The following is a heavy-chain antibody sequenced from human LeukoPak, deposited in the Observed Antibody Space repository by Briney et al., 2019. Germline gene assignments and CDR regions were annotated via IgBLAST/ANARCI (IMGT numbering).Heavy chain of an antibody. CDR2: IKQDGSEK. Sequence: PGGSLRLSCAASGFTFSNYSMNWVRQAPGKGLEWVANIKQDGSEKYYVDSVKGRFTISRDNAKNSLYLQMNSLRAEDTAVYYCARDKIVGATQFDYWGQGTLVTVSS. CDR3: ARDKIVGATQFDY. J-gene: IGHJ4*02. D-gene: IGHD1-26*01. CDR1: GFTFSNYS. V-gene: IGHV3-7*01.